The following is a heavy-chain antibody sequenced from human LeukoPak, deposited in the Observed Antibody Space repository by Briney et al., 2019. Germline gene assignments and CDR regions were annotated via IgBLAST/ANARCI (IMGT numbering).Heavy chain of an antibody. CDR3: ARDRRREGVHAFDV. CDR1: GGSITTQY. D-gene: IGHD1-14*01. CDR2: VHHTDSH. V-gene: IGHV4-59*11. J-gene: IGHJ3*01. Sequence: SHTLSLTCTAPGGSITTQYWSWIRHPPGKGQEWIGYVHHTDSHNFNPSLKSRVTISLDTSKNQFSLKLTSLTAADAAVYYCARDRRREGVHAFDVWGRGTMVTVSS.